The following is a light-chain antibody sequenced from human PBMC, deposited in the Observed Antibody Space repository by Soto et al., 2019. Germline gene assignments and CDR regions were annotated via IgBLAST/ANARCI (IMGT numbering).Light chain of an antibody. J-gene: IGKJ4*01. V-gene: IGKV3-20*01. Sequence: EIVLTQSPGTLSLSPRERATLSCRASQIVSSSYLAWYQQKPGQAPRLLIYGASSRATGIPDRFSGSGSGTDFTLTISRLEPEDFAVYYCQQYGSSPPLTFGGGSKVEIK. CDR2: GAS. CDR3: QQYGSSPPLT. CDR1: QIVSSSY.